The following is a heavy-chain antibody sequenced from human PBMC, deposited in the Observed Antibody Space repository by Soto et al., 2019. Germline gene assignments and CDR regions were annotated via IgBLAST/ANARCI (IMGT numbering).Heavy chain of an antibody. J-gene: IGHJ4*02. CDR3: AKDGSHNFDY. D-gene: IGHD1-26*01. CDR2: MSYDGSNE. Sequence: QVQLVESGGGVVQPGRSLRLSCAASGFTFSHYALHWVRQAPGKGLEWVALMSYDGSNEYHADSVKGRFTISRDNSKNTLCLQMNNARAEDTCVYYWAKDGSHNFDYWGQGTLVTVAS. V-gene: IGHV3-30*18. CDR1: GFTFSHYA.